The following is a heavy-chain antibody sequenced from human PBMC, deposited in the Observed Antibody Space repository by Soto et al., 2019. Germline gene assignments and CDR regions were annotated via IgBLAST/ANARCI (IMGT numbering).Heavy chain of an antibody. Sequence: QLQLQESGPGLVKPSETLSLTCTVSGGSISSSSYYWGWIRQPPGKGLEWIGSIYYSGSTYYNPSLKSRVTISVDTSKNQFSLKLSSVTAADTAVYYCARDVLLWFGENNWGQGTLVTVSS. CDR1: GGSISSSSYY. CDR2: IYYSGST. CDR3: ARDVLLWFGENN. V-gene: IGHV4-39*02. J-gene: IGHJ4*02. D-gene: IGHD3-10*01.